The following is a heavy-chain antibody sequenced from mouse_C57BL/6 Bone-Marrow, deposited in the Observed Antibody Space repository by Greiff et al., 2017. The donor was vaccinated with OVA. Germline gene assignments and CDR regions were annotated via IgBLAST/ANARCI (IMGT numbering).Heavy chain of an antibody. Sequence: QVQLQQSGAELARPGASVKMSCKASGYTFTSYTMHWVKQRPGQGLEWIGYINPSSGYTKYNQKFKDKATLTADKSSSTAYMQLSSLTSEDSAVYYCARGPIITTVVGDYWGQGTTLTVSS. CDR3: ARGPIITTVVGDY. J-gene: IGHJ2*01. V-gene: IGHV1-4*01. D-gene: IGHD1-1*01. CDR2: INPSSGYT. CDR1: GYTFTSYT.